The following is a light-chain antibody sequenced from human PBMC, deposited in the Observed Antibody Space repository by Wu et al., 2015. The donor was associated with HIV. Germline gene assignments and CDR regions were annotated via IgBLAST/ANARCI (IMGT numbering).Light chain of an antibody. CDR2: GVS. J-gene: IGKJ1*01. CDR1: QSVSSNN. CDR3: HQYGTSPRL. Sequence: EIVLTQSPGTLSLSPGERATLSCRASQSVSSNNLAWYQQKPGQAPRLLVYGVSNRATGTPDRFSGGGSGTDFSLSISKLEPEDFAVYYCHQYGTSPRLFGQGTKVEIK. V-gene: IGKV3-20*01.